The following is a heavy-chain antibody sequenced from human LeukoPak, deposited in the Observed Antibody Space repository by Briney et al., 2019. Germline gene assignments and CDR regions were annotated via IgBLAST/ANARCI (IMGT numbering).Heavy chain of an antibody. CDR2: ITGGSSTR. CDR3: ARDNGGLAPPYYGMDV. CDR1: GFTFSSYS. J-gene: IGHJ6*02. D-gene: IGHD2-8*01. V-gene: IGHV3-48*01. Sequence: GGSLRLSCAASGFTFSSYSMNWVRQAPGKGLEWVSYITGGSSTRYYADSVKGRFTISRDNSKNTLYLQMNSLRAEDTAVYYCARDNGGLAPPYYGMDVWGQGTTVTVSS.